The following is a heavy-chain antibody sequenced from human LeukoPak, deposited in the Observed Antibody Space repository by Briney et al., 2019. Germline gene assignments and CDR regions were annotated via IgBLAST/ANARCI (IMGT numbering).Heavy chain of an antibody. V-gene: IGHV3-23*01. Sequence: GGSLRLSCAASGFTVSSKYMSWVRQAPGKGLEWVSAISGSGGSTYYADSVKGRFTISRDNSKNTLYLQMNSLRAEDTAVYYCAKGPLRARIAVAGPFDYWGQGTLVTVSS. CDR2: ISGSGGST. CDR1: GFTVSSKY. D-gene: IGHD6-19*01. CDR3: AKGPLRARIAVAGPFDY. J-gene: IGHJ4*02.